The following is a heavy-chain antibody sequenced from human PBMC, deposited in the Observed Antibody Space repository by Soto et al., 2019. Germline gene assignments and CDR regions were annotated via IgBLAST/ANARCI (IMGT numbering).Heavy chain of an antibody. CDR3: ARDTTTGDAFDI. CDR2: IIXIXGXX. CDR1: GGTFSSYA. D-gene: IGHD1-26*01. Sequence: SVKVSCKASGGTFSSYAISWVRQAPGQGLXWMGGIIXIXGXXXYXXXFQGRVTITADESTSTAYMELSSLRSEDTAVYYCARDTTTGDAFDIWGQGTMVTASS. V-gene: IGHV1-69*13. J-gene: IGHJ3*02.